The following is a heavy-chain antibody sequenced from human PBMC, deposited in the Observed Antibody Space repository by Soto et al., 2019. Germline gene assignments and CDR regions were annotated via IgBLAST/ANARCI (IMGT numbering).Heavy chain of an antibody. D-gene: IGHD5-12*01. J-gene: IGHJ6*02. CDR2: IWYDGSLQ. CDR1: GFSFENYG. V-gene: IGHV3-33*06. CDR3: ANLWGDGYNLGQDYNGMDV. Sequence: QVQMVESGGGVVQPGRSLRLSCAASGFSFENYGMHWVRQAPGRGLEWVAIIWYDGSLQYYAAAVKGRFTISRDNSKNTLYLEMNCRRAEDTAVYYCANLWGDGYNLGQDYNGMDVWVQGTTVIVSS.